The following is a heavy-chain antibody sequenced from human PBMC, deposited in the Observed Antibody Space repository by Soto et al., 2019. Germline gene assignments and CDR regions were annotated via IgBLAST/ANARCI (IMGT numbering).Heavy chain of an antibody. V-gene: IGHV3-23*01. CDR2: ISASGGSS. CDR1: GFTFSDYV. CDR3: AKGGDYWSGFSPD. Sequence: TVGSLRLSCAASGFTFSDYVMSWVRQAPGKGLEWVSGISASGGSSYDVDSVRGRFTISRDNSKNTLFLQMNSLTDEDTAVYYCAKGGDYWSGFSPDWGQGTLVTVSS. D-gene: IGHD3-3*01. J-gene: IGHJ4*02.